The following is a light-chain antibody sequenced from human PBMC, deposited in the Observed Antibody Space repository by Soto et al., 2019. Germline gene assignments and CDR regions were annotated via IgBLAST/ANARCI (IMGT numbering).Light chain of an antibody. CDR2: GAS. CDR3: QQYNNWPPWT. Sequence: EIVMTQSPATLSVSPGERATLSCRASQGVSSNIDWYQQKTGQAPRLLLYGASTRATGIPARFSGSGSGTEFTLTISSLQSEDFAVYYCQQYNNWPPWTFGQGTKVEIK. V-gene: IGKV3-15*01. CDR1: QGVSSN. J-gene: IGKJ1*01.